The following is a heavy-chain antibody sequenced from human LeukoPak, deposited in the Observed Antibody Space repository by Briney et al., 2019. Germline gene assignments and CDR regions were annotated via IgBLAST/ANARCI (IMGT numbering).Heavy chain of an antibody. D-gene: IGHD3-22*01. CDR1: EFTFSSYA. V-gene: IGHV3-23*01. CDR2: ISGSGGST. J-gene: IGHJ5*02. CDR3: AKDSTYYYDSSGYS. Sequence: GGSLRLSCAASEFTFSSYAMSWVRQAPGKGLEWVSAISGSGGSTYYADSVKGRFTISRDNSKNTLYLQMNSLRAEDTAVYYCAKDSTYYYDSSGYSWGQGTLVTVSS.